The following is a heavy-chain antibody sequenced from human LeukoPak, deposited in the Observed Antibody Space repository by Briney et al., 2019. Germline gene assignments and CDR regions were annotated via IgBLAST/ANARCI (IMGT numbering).Heavy chain of an antibody. J-gene: IGHJ4*02. D-gene: IGHD3-3*02. CDR1: GFTFSSYS. Sequence: GGSLRLSCAASGFTFSSYSMNWVRQAPGKGLEWVSYISSSSSTIYYADSVKGRFTISRDNAKNSLYLQMNSLRAEDTAVYYCARDSLALKSPTSYFDYWGQGTLVTVFS. CDR3: ARDSLALKSPTSYFDY. CDR2: ISSSSSTI. V-gene: IGHV3-48*01.